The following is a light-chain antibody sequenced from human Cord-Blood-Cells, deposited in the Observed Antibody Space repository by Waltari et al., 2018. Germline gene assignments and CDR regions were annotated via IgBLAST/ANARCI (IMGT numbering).Light chain of an antibody. CDR1: SSDVWGYNL. CDR3: CSYAGSSTSV. CDR2: EGS. J-gene: IGLJ2*01. V-gene: IGLV2-23*01. Sequence: QSALTPPASASGSPGQSITIPCTGTSSDVWGYNLFSWYQQHPGKAPQLMIYEGSKRPSGVSNRFSGSKSGNTASLTISGLQAEDEADYYCCSYAGSSTSVFGGGTKLTVL.